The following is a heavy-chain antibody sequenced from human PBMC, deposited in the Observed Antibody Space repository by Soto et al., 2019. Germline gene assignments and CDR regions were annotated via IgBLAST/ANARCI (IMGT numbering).Heavy chain of an antibody. V-gene: IGHV3-53*01. CDR1: GFTVSSNY. CDR2: IYSGGST. CDR3: AREIRTSPSWFDT. J-gene: IGHJ5*02. D-gene: IGHD5-18*01. Sequence: HPGGSLRLSCAASGFTVSSNYMSWVRQAPGKGLEWVSVIYSGGSTYYADSVKGRFTISRDNSKNTLYLQMNSLRAEDTAVYYCAREIRTSPSWFDTWAQGTLVTVSS.